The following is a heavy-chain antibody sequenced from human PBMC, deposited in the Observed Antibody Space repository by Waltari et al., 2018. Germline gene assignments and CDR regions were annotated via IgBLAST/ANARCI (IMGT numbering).Heavy chain of an antibody. V-gene: IGHV3-30*01. Sequence: QVQLVESGGGVVQPGRSLRLSCAASGFTFSSYAMHWVRQAPGKGLEGVAVISYDGSNKYYADPVKGRFTISRDNSKNTLYLQMNSLRAEDTAVYYCARAAGSDYYGSGSGFDPWGQGTLVTVSS. CDR3: ARAAGSDYYGSGSGFDP. D-gene: IGHD3-10*01. J-gene: IGHJ5*02. CDR1: GFTFSSYA. CDR2: ISYDGSNK.